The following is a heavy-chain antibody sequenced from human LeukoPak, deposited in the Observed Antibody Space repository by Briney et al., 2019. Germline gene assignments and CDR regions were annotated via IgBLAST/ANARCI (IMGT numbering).Heavy chain of an antibody. CDR1: GGTFSSYA. D-gene: IGHD3-22*01. J-gene: IGHJ5*02. CDR3: ARARSPSSGYLLRDHNWFDP. Sequence: ASVKVSCKASGGTFSSYALSWVRQAPGQGLEWMGGIIPIFGTANYAQKFQGRVTITTDESTSTAYMELSSLRSEDTAVYYCARARSPSSGYLLRDHNWFDPWGQGTLVTVSS. V-gene: IGHV1-69*05. CDR2: IIPIFGTA.